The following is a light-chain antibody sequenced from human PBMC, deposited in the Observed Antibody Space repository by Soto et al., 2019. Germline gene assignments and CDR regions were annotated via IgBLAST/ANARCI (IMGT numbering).Light chain of an antibody. CDR1: ETISSY. V-gene: IGKV1-39*01. Sequence: DIPMTQSPSSLSASVGDRVTITCRASETISSYLNWYQQKPGKAPKFLIYAASNLQTGVPSRFSGSGSGTDFTLTISSLQPEDFATYYCQQSYSPSLTFGGGTKVEIK. CDR2: AAS. J-gene: IGKJ4*01. CDR3: QQSYSPSLT.